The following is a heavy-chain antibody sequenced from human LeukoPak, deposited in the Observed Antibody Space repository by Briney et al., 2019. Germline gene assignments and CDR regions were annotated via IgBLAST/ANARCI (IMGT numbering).Heavy chain of an antibody. V-gene: IGHV4-4*02. CDR2: IYHTGST. Sequence: SDTLSLTCAVSGGSISTNNWWSWVRQHPGKGLEWIGEIYHTGSTNYSPSLRSRVTMSIDKSNNQFSLNLNSVTAADTAVYYCAKSGDYLWDYWGQGTLVTVSS. CDR3: AKSGDYLWDY. J-gene: IGHJ4*02. CDR1: GGSISTNNW. D-gene: IGHD3-16*01.